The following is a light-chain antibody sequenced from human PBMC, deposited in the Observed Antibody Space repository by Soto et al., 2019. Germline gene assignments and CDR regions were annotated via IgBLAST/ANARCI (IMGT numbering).Light chain of an antibody. CDR3: QQYNNWPPGIT. Sequence: EIVLTQSPGTLSLSPGERATLSCRASQSVSSSYLAWYQQKPGQAPRLLIYGASSRATGIPDRFSGSGSGTDFTLTISSLEPEDFAVYYCQQYNNWPPGITFGQGTRLEIK. CDR1: QSVSSSY. CDR2: GAS. J-gene: IGKJ5*01. V-gene: IGKV3-20*01.